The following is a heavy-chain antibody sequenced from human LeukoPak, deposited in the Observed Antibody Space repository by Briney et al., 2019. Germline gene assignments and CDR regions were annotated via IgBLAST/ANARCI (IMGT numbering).Heavy chain of an antibody. J-gene: IGHJ4*02. CDR1: GFTFSDYY. D-gene: IGHD3-10*01. V-gene: IGHV3-11*01. Sequence: GGSLRLSCAASGFTFSDYYMSWIRQAPGKGLEWVSYISSSGSTIYYADSVKGRFTISRDNSKNSLYLQMNSLKTEDTAVYYCARVGYYGSGSYYDYWGQGTLVTVSS. CDR2: ISSSGSTI. CDR3: ARVGYYGSGSYYDY.